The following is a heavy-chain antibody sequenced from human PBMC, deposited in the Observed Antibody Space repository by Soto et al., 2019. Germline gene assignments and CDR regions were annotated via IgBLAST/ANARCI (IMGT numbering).Heavy chain of an antibody. CDR2: INPTSGGT. CDR3: ARDPDYGDYWGYFFDS. Sequence: QVQLVQSGAEVKKPGASVKVSCKTSGYTFAAYYIHWIRQAPGQGLEWMGWINPTSGGTVYAQNFQDRVTMTRDTSISTAYMERRLNSGDTAVYYCARDPDYGDYWGYFFDSWGQGTPVTVSS. D-gene: IGHD4-17*01. CDR1: GYTFAAYY. J-gene: IGHJ4*02. V-gene: IGHV1-2*02.